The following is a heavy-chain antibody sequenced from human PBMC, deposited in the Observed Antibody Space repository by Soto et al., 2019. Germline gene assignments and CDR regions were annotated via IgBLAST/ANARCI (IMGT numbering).Heavy chain of an antibody. J-gene: IGHJ5*02. CDR1: GGSISSYY. Sequence: SETLSLTCTVSGGSISSYYCSWIRQPPGKGLEWIGYIYYSGSTNYNPSLKSRVTISVDTSKNQFSLKVNSVTAADTAVYYCARRAVVAVTGSLDNWLDPWGQGILVTVSS. D-gene: IGHD2-21*01. CDR3: ARRAVVAVTGSLDNWLDP. V-gene: IGHV4-59*01. CDR2: IYYSGST.